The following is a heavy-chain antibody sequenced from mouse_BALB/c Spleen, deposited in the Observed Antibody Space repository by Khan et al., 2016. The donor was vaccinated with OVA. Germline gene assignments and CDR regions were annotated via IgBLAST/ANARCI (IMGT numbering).Heavy chain of an antibody. V-gene: IGHV3-2*02. CDR1: GYSITSDYA. J-gene: IGHJ2*01. CDR3: ASYYCRSYYYFDS. CDR2: ISYSGST. D-gene: IGHD1-1*01. Sequence: EVQLQESGPGLVKPSQSLSLTCTFTGYSITSDYAWNWIRQFPGNKLEWMGYISYSGSTSYNPSLKSRISITRDTSKNQFFLQLNSVTTTDTATLYCASYYCRSYYYFDSWGHGPTLTVSS.